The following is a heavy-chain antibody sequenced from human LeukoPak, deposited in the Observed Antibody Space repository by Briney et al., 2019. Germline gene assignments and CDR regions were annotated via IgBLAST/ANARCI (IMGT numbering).Heavy chain of an antibody. CDR3: ARKRGEFDY. Sequence: SETLSLTCAVYGGSFSGYYWSWIRQPPGKGLEWIGEINHSGSTNYNPSLKSRVTISVDTSKNQFSLKPSSVTAADTAVYYCARKRGEFDYWGQGTLVTVSS. CDR2: INHSGST. J-gene: IGHJ4*02. CDR1: GGSFSGYY. D-gene: IGHD3-3*01. V-gene: IGHV4-34*01.